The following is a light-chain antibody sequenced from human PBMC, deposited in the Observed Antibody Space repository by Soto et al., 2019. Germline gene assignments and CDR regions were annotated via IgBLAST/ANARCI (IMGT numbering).Light chain of an antibody. V-gene: IGLV2-14*01. CDR1: SSDVGGYNY. Sequence: QSVLTQPASVSGFPGQSITISCTGTSSDVGGYNYVSWYQQHPGKAPKLMIYDVSNRPSGVSNRFSGSKSGNTASLTISGLQAEDESDYYCSSYTSSSTLGFGTGTKLTVL. CDR2: DVS. J-gene: IGLJ1*01. CDR3: SSYTSSSTLG.